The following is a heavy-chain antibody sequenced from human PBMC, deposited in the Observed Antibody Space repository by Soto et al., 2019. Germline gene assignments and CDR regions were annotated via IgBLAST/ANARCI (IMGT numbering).Heavy chain of an antibody. D-gene: IGHD6-13*01. V-gene: IGHV1-69*01. CDR1: GGTFSSYA. CDR3: ARAPRRYSSSWSADDP. Sequence: VSCKASGGTFSSYAISWVRQAPGQGLEWMGGIIPIFGTANYAQKFQGRVTITADESTSTAYMELSSLRSEDTAVYYCARAPRRYSSSWSADDPWGQGTLVTVS. CDR2: IIPIFGTA. J-gene: IGHJ5*02.